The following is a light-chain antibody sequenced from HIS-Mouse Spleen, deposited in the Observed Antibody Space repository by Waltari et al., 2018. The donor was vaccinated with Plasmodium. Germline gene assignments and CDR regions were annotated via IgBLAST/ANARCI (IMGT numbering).Light chain of an antibody. CDR3: CSYAGSSTFV. V-gene: IGLV2-23*03. Sequence: QSALTQPASVSGSPGQSITISCTGTSSDVGSYNLVSCYQQHPGKAPKLMIYEGSKRPSGVSHRFSGSKSGNTASLTISGRQAEDEADYYCCSYAGSSTFVFGGGTKLTVL. CDR2: EGS. J-gene: IGLJ3*02. CDR1: SSDVGSYNL.